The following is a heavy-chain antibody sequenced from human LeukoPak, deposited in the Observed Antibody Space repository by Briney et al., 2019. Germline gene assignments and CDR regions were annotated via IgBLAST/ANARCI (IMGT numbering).Heavy chain of an antibody. J-gene: IGHJ6*03. CDR2: INPSGGST. CDR3: ARGGLMTTVVTTRYYYYYYMDV. D-gene: IGHD4-23*01. CDR1: GYTFTSYY. V-gene: IGHV1-46*01. Sequence: ASVKVSCKASGYTFTSYYMHWVRQAPGQGLEWMGIINPSGGSTSYAQKFQGRVTMTRDMSTSTVYMELSSLRSEDTAVYYCARGGLMTTVVTTRYYYYYYMDVWGKGTTVTVSS.